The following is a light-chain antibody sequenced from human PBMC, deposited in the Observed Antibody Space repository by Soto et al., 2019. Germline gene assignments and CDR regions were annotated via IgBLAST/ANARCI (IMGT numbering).Light chain of an antibody. J-gene: IGLJ1*01. CDR2: RNN. Sequence: QSVLTQPPSASGTPGQRVTISCSGSSSNIGSNYVYWYQQLPGTAPKLLIYRNNQRPSGVPDRFSGSKSGTSASLAISGLRSEEEAVYYCAAGEDGRGGPFYVFGTGTKVTVL. CDR1: SSNIGSNY. V-gene: IGLV1-47*01. CDR3: AAGEDGRGGPFYV.